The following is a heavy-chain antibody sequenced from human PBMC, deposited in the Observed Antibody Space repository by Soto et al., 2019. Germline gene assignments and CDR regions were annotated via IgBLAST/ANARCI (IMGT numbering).Heavy chain of an antibody. CDR2: IYYSGST. V-gene: IGHV4-59*01. Sequence: QVQLQESGPGLVKPSETLSLTCTVSGGSTSSYYWSWIRQPPGKGLEWIGYIYYSGSTNYNPSLKSRVTISVDTSKNQFSLKLSSVTAANTAVYYCARGDYGDYDGHYFDYWGQGTLVTVSS. CDR3: ARGDYGDYDGHYFDY. J-gene: IGHJ4*02. D-gene: IGHD4-17*01. CDR1: GGSTSSYY.